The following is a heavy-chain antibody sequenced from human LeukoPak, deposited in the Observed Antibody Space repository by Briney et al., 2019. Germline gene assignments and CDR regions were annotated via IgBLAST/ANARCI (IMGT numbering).Heavy chain of an antibody. Sequence: GGSLRLSCAASGFTLSSYWMSWVRQAPGKGLEWVANINEDGSDKYYADSMKGRFTIPRDNTKNSLYLQVNNLRAEDTAVYYCARDEPGYGEFLLYWGQGTLVTVSS. J-gene: IGHJ4*02. CDR3: ARDEPGYGEFLLY. V-gene: IGHV3-7*01. CDR2: INEDGSDK. D-gene: IGHD3-10*01. CDR1: GFTLSSYW.